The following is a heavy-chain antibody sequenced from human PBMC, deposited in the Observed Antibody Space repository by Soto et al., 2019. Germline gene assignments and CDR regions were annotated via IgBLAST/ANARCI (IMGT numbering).Heavy chain of an antibody. Sequence: GGSLRLSCAASGFTFSSYAMHWVRQAPGKGLEWVAVISYDGSNKYYADSVKGRFTISRDNGKNSLYLQMDSLRDEDTAVYYCARDGKRGYDCEYWGHGTLVTVSS. D-gene: IGHD5-12*01. V-gene: IGHV3-30-3*01. CDR3: ARDGKRGYDCEY. CDR1: GFTFSSYA. J-gene: IGHJ4*01. CDR2: ISYDGSNK.